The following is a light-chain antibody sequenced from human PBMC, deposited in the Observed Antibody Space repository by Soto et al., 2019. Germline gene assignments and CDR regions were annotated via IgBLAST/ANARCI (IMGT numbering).Light chain of an antibody. J-gene: IGKJ4*01. CDR3: QQYNNWPPLT. CDR1: QSVSSN. V-gene: IGKV3-15*01. CDR2: GAS. Sequence: EIVMTQSPATLSVSPGERATLSCRASQSVSSNLAWYQQKPGQAPRLLIYGASTRATGIPARFSGSGSGTEFTLTISSLQSEDIAVYYCQQYNNWPPLTXG.